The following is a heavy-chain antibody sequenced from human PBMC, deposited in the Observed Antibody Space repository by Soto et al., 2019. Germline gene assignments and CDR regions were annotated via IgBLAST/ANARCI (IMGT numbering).Heavy chain of an antibody. J-gene: IGHJ4*02. D-gene: IGHD3-10*01. CDR2: IWYDGSNK. CDR3: ARDLEDYYGSGSYFAGY. CDR1: GFTFSSYG. V-gene: IGHV3-33*01. Sequence: QVQLVESGGGVVQPGRSLRLSCAASGFTFSSYGMHWVRQAPGKGLEWVAVIWYDGSNKYYADSVKGRFTISRDNSKNTLYLQMNSLRADDTAVYYCARDLEDYYGSGSYFAGYWGQGTLVTVSS.